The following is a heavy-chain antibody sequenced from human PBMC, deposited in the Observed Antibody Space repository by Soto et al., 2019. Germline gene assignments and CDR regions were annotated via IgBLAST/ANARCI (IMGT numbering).Heavy chain of an antibody. V-gene: IGHV3-30*18. CDR2: ISYDGSNK. J-gene: IGHJ4*02. CDR3: AKAHYYDSSGYYYLGY. CDR1: GFTFSSYG. Sequence: PGGSLRLSCAASGFTFSSYGMHWVRQAPGKGLEWVAVISYDGSNKYYADSVKGRFTISRDNSKNTLYLQMNSLRAEDTAVYYCAKAHYYDSSGYYYLGYWGQGTLVTVSS. D-gene: IGHD3-22*01.